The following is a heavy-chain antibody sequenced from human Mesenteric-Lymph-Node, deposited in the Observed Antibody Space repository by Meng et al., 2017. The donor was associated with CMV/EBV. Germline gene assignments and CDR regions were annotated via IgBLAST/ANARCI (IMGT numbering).Heavy chain of an antibody. V-gene: IGHV3-48*03. CDR2: ISSSSSTI. D-gene: IGHD1-14*01. CDR3: ARDQGTPYYYYYGMDV. Sequence: GGSLRLSCAASGFTFSSYEMNWVRQAPGKGLEWVSYISSSSSTIYYADSVKGRFTISRDNAKNSLYLQMNSLRAEDTAVYYCARDQGTPYYYYYGMDVWGQGTTVTVSS. CDR1: GFTFSSYE. J-gene: IGHJ6*02.